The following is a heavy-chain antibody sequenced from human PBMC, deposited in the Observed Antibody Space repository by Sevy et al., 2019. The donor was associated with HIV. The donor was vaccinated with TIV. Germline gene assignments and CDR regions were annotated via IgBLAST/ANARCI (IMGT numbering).Heavy chain of an antibody. CDR1: GYTFSVKY. CDR3: AIGGSKWNDDYFDY. D-gene: IGHD1-20*01. V-gene: IGHV1-2*02. J-gene: IGHJ4*02. CDR2: IDPKSGGT. Sequence: ASVKVSCKASGYTFSVKYIHWVRQAPGQGLEWVGWIDPKSGGTSYAQKFQGRVSMTRDTSISTAYMELYWLTSDDTAVYYSAIGGSKWNDDYFDYWGQGSLVTVSS.